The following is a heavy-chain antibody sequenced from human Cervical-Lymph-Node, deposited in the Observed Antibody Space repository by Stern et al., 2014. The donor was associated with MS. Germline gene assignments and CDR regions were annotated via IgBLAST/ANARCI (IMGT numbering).Heavy chain of an antibody. CDR2: IKTDGSEK. CDR3: ARAVRELGT. Sequence: VPLVQSGGGLVQPGESLRLSCAVSGFTFSNYWLTWVRQAPGKGLEWVASIKTDGSEKSYVASVTGRLTISTGNGTTSSYLTMNSLRAEDTAVYYCARAVRELGTWGQGTLVTVSS. D-gene: IGHD1-7*01. J-gene: IGHJ5*02. V-gene: IGHV3-7*01. CDR1: GFTFSNYW.